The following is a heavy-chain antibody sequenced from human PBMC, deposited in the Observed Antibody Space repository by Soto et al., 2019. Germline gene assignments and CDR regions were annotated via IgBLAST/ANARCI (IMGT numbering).Heavy chain of an antibody. V-gene: IGHV3-21*01. D-gene: IGHD2-8*01. CDR1: GFTFSSYS. Sequence: EVQLVESGGGLVKPGGSLRLSCAASGFTFSSYSMNWVRQAPGKGLEWVSSISSSSYIYYADSVKGRFTIFRDNAKNSLYLQMNSLRAEDTAVYYCWLYCTNGVVCRGGMDVWGQGTTVTVSS. CDR2: ISSSSYI. J-gene: IGHJ6*02. CDR3: WLYCTNGVVCRGGMDV.